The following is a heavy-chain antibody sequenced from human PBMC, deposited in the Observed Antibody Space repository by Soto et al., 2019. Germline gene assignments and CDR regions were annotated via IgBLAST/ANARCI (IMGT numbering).Heavy chain of an antibody. J-gene: IGHJ6*02. CDR3: ARDPVEGYCSSTSCYLCYYGMEV. V-gene: IGHV1-18*01. D-gene: IGHD2-2*01. Sequence: ASVKVSCKASGYTFTSYGISWVRQAPGQGLEWMGWISAYNGNTNYAQKLQGRVTMTTDTSTSTAYMELRSLRSDDTAVYYCARDPVEGYCSSTSCYLCYYGMEVWGQGTTVTDSS. CDR2: ISAYNGNT. CDR1: GYTFTSYG.